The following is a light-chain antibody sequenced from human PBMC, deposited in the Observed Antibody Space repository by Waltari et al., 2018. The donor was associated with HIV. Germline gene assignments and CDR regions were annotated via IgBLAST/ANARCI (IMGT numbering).Light chain of an antibody. V-gene: IGKV3D-15*03. CDR3: HQYHDWPRCT. Sequence: IHLTQSPVTLPVSPGASVTLSCRASQNIGSYLAGYQHNTDQPHTLLVYGASIRATGIPARFSGSGSETDFNLISADLQPDDCAVYYCHQYHDWPRCTFGQGTKVEIK. CDR2: GAS. J-gene: IGKJ2*02. CDR1: QNIGSY.